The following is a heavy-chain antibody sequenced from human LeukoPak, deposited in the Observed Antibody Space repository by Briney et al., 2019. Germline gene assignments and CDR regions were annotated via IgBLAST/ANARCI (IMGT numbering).Heavy chain of an antibody. CDR3: ARHKRIAVGGTLGHYMDV. CDR2: IYPGDSDT. J-gene: IGHJ6*03. Sequence: GESLRISCQASGYRFTNYWIGWVRQMPGKGLECMGIIYPGDSDTRYSPSFQGQVTISADKSISTAYLQWSSLKASDTAMYYCARHKRIAVGGTLGHYMDVWGKGTTVTVSS. V-gene: IGHV5-51*01. D-gene: IGHD6-13*01. CDR1: GYRFTNYW.